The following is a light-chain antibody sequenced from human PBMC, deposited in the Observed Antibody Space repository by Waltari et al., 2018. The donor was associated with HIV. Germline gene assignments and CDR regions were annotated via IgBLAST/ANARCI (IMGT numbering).Light chain of an antibody. CDR3: ASWDSSLSVL. J-gene: IGLJ2*01. V-gene: IGLV1-51*02. CDR2: GDA. Sequence: QSVLTQPPSVSAAPGQKVTISCSGSISNIGNNYVSWYQHLPGTAPKLLIYGDANRYPGIPDRISASKSGTSATLAITGLQTGDESDYYCASWDSSLSVLFGGGTKLAVL. CDR1: ISNIGNNY.